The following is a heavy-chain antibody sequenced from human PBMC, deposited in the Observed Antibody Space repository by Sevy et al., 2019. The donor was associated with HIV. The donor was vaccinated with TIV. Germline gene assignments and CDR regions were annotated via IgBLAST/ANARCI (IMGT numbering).Heavy chain of an antibody. CDR3: ARGGPNQQQLDYFDY. Sequence: SETLSLTCTVSGVSISPYYWAWIRQPPGKGLERIGFSGNTNYNPSLKTRVTTSVDTSKNQFSLKLSSVTAADTAIYYCARGGPNQQQLDYFDYWGQGTLVTVSS. CDR2: SGNT. V-gene: IGHV4-59*01. D-gene: IGHD6-13*01. CDR1: GVSISPYY. J-gene: IGHJ4*02.